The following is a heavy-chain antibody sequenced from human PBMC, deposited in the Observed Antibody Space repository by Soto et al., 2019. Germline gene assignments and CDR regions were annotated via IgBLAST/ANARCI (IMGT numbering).Heavy chain of an antibody. CDR1: GYIFTVYH. V-gene: IGHV1-46*01. D-gene: IGHD1-20*01. Sequence: QVQLVQSGAEVKNPGASLKVSCKASGYIFTVYHMHWLRQAPGQGLEWMGMINPSGGRTEYAQKFQGRVTMTSDTSTSTVYMELNSLRSEDTAVYYCARAGINWLDPWGQGTMVIVSS. CDR3: ARAGINWLDP. J-gene: IGHJ5*02. CDR2: INPSGGRT.